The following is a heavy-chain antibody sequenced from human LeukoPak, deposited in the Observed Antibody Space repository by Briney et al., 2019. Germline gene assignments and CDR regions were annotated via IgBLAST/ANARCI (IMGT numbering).Heavy chain of an antibody. V-gene: IGHV4-39*01. Sequence: KPSETLSLTCTVSGGSISSSSYYWGWIRQPPGKGLEWIGTIYYSGSTYYNPSLKSRVTISVDTSKNQFSLKLSSATAADTAVYYCARGLDYVRWGRWFDPWGQGTLVTVFS. CDR1: GGSISSSSYY. D-gene: IGHD4-17*01. CDR2: IYYSGST. J-gene: IGHJ5*02. CDR3: ARGLDYVRWGRWFDP.